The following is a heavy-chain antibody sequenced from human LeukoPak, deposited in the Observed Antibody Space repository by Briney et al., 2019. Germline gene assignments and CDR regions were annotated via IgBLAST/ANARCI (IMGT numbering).Heavy chain of an antibody. V-gene: IGHV1-18*01. CDR3: ARQLDIVAVPAATDFDY. J-gene: IGHJ4*02. CDR2: ISAYNGNT. Sequence: ASVKVSCKASGYTFTSYGISWVRQAPGQGLEWMGWISAYNGNTNYAQKLQGRVTMTTDTSTSTAHMELRSLRSDDTAVYYCARQLDIVAVPAATDFDYWGQGTLVTVSS. D-gene: IGHD2-2*01. CDR1: GYTFTSYG.